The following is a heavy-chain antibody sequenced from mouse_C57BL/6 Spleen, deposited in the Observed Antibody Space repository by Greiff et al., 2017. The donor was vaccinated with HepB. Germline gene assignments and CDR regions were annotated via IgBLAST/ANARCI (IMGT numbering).Heavy chain of an antibody. CDR2: IYPGDGDT. CDR3: ARGGQGNYGYFDV. CDR1: GYAFSSSW. V-gene: IGHV1-82*01. Sequence: QVQLQQSGPELVKPGASVKISCKASGYAFSSSWMNWVKQRPGKGLEWIGRIYPGDGDTNYNGKFKGKATLTADKSSSTAYMQLSSLTSEDSAVYFCARGGQGNYGYFDVWGTGTTVTVSS. J-gene: IGHJ1*03. D-gene: IGHD3-3*01.